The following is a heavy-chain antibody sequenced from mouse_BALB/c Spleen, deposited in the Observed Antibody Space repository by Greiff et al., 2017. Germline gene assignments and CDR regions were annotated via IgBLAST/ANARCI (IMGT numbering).Heavy chain of an antibody. CDR2: IYPGDGDT. CDR1: GYAFSSSW. D-gene: IGHD1-1*01. V-gene: IGHV1-82*01. J-gene: IGHJ4*01. Sequence: QVQLKQSGPELVKPGASVKISCKASGYAFSSSWMNWVKQRPGQGLEWIGRIYPGDGDTNYNGKFKGKATLTADKSSSTAYMQLSSLTSVDSAVYFCARSTYYYGSSYDAMDYWGQGTSVTVSS. CDR3: ARSTYYYGSSYDAMDY.